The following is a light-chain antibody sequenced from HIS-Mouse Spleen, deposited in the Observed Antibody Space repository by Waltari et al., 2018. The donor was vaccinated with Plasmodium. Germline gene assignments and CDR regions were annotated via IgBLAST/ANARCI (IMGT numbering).Light chain of an antibody. J-gene: IGKJ2*01. V-gene: IGKV2-30*01. CDR3: MQGTHWPLYT. Sequence: DVVMTQSPLSLPVTLGQPASISCRSSQSLVNSDGNTYLNWFQQRPGQAPRRLIYKVSNRDCGVPDIFICRWSATYFTLKISRVEAEDVGVYYCMQGTHWPLYTFGQGTKLEIK. CDR2: KVS. CDR1: QSLVNSDGNTY.